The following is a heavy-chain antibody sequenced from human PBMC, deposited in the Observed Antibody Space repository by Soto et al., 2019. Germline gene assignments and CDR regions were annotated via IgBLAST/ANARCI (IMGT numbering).Heavy chain of an antibody. CDR1: GFTFSSYG. CDR3: AKDLVGAAAGTSGYYYYYMDV. Sequence: GGSLRLSCAASGFTFSSYGMHWVRQAPGKGLEWVAVISYDGSNKYYADSVKGRFTISRDNSKNTLYLQMNSLRAEDTAVYYCAKDLVGAAAGTSGYYYYYMDVWGKGTTVTVSS. D-gene: IGHD6-13*01. CDR2: ISYDGSNK. J-gene: IGHJ6*03. V-gene: IGHV3-30*18.